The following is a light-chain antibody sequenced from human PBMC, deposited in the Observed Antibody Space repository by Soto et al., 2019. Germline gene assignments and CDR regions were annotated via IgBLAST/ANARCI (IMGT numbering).Light chain of an antibody. CDR1: QSVSSGY. V-gene: IGKV3-20*01. Sequence: EIVLTQSPGTLSLSPGERATLSCRASQSVSSGYLAWYQQKPGQAPRLFINGASTRAPGIPDRFNGSGSGTDFTLTISSLQPEDFATYYCQQSYSTPVAFGQGTKVEIK. CDR3: QQSYSTPVA. CDR2: GAS. J-gene: IGKJ1*01.